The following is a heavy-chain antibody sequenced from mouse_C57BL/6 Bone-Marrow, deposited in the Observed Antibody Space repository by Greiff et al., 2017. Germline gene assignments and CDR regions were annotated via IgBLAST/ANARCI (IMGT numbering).Heavy chain of an antibody. CDR3: ARDVYDGYYGFAY. D-gene: IGHD2-3*01. CDR1: GYTFTSYW. CDR2: IDPSDSDT. Sequence: VQLQQPGAELVRPGSSVKLSCKASGYTFTSYWLHWVKQRPIQGLEWIGNIDPSDSDTHYNQKFKDKATLTVDKSSSTAYMQLSSLTSEDSAVYYWARDVYDGYYGFAYWGQGTLVTVSA. V-gene: IGHV1-52*01. J-gene: IGHJ3*01.